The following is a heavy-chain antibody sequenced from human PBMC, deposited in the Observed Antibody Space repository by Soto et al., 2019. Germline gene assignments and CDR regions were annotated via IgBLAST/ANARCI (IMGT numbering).Heavy chain of an antibody. CDR3: AKQSGAGSYYNAGSGGHFVY. V-gene: IGHV3-30*18. CDR2: ISFDGRNT. J-gene: IGHJ4*02. Sequence: QVQLVESGGGVVQPGRSLRLSCAASGFTFNNYGMHWVRQAPGKGLEWMVVISFDGRNTYYADSVKGRFTISRDNSKDTLYLQMTSLRAEDTAVYYCAKQSGAGSYYNAGSGGHFVYWGQGTLVTVSS. CDR1: GFTFNNYG. D-gene: IGHD3-10*01.